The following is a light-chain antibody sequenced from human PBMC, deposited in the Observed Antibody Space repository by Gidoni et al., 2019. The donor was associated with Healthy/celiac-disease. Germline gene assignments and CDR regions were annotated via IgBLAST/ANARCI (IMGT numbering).Light chain of an antibody. V-gene: IGKV3-11*01. CDR1: QSVSSY. Sequence: EIELTQSPATLSLSPGERATLSCRASQSVSSYLDWYQQKPGQAPRLLIYDASNRSTVIPSRFSGSGSGTDFTLTISSLEPEDFAVYYCQQRSNWLALTFGGGTKVEIK. CDR3: QQRSNWLALT. J-gene: IGKJ4*01. CDR2: DAS.